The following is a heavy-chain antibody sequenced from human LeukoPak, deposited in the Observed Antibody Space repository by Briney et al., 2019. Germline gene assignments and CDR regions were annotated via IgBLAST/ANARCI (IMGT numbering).Heavy chain of an antibody. V-gene: IGHV3-7*01. CDR3: VRGPYALF. CDR1: GFTFSDYW. CDR2: IKQDGTGK. D-gene: IGHD2-2*01. Sequence: PGGSLRLSCAASGFTFSDYWLSWVRQAPGKGLEWVANIKQDGTGKNYVDSVKGRFTISRDNARNSLYLQMNSLRAEDTAVYYCVRGPYALFWGQGTLVSVSS. J-gene: IGHJ4*02.